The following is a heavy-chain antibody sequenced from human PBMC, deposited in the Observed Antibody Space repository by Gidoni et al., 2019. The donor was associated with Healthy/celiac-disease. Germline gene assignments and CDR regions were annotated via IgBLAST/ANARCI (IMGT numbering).Heavy chain of an antibody. CDR2: IHHSGST. CDR3: ARARGAAGLDY. J-gene: IGHJ4*02. V-gene: IGHV4-34*01. D-gene: IGHD6-13*01. Sequence: QVQLQQLGAGLLKPSETLSLTCAVYGGSFSGYYWSWIRQPPGKGLEWIGEIHHSGSTNYNPSLKSRVTISVDTSKNQFSLKLSSVTAADTAVYYWARARGAAGLDYWGQGTLVTVSS. CDR1: GGSFSGYY.